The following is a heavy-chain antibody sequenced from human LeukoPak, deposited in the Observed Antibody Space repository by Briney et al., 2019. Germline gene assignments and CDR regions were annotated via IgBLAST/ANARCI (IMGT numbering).Heavy chain of an antibody. J-gene: IGHJ4*02. V-gene: IGHV4-34*01. CDR2: INHSGST. Sequence: SETLSLTCAVYGGSFSGYYWCWIRQPPGKGLEWIGEINHSGSTNYNPSLKSRVTISVDTSKNQFSLKLSSVTAADTAVYYCARDANSTNFDYWGQGTLVTVSS. D-gene: IGHD2-2*01. CDR3: ARDANSTNFDY. CDR1: GGSFSGYY.